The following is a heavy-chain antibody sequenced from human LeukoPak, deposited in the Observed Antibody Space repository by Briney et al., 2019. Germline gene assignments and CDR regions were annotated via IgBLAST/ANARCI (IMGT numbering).Heavy chain of an antibody. D-gene: IGHD1-26*01. V-gene: IGHV3-74*01. CDR1: GFTFSNYW. J-gene: IGHJ6*03. CDR3: ARVSSGSYFGYYYYYMDV. CDR2: INSDGSST. Sequence: GGSLRLSCAASGFTFSNYWMHWVRQAPGKGLVWVLRINSDGSSTSYADSVKGRFTIPRDNAKNTLYLQMNSLRAEDTAVYYCARVSSGSYFGYYYYYMDVWGKGTTVTVSS.